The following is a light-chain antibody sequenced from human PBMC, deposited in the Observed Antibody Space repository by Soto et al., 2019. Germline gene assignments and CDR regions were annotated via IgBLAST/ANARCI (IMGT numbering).Light chain of an antibody. CDR1: QSVSSSY. J-gene: IGKJ5*01. CDR3: QQFDTSPPST. CDR2: GAS. Sequence: EIVLTRSPGTLSLSPGERATLSCRASQSVSSSYLAWYQQKPGQAPRLLIYGASSRATGIPDRFSGSGSGTDFTLTISRLEPEDFAVYYCQQFDTSPPSTFGQGTRLEIK. V-gene: IGKV3-20*01.